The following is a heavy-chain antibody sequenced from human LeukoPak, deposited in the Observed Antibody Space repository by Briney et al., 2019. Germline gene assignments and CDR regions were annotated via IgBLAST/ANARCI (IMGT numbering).Heavy chain of an antibody. V-gene: IGHV4-34*01. CDR3: ARGSTVTQY. Sequence: SQTLSLTSAVYGGSFSGYYWSWLRQPPAKGLDWIGEINHSGSTNYNPSLKSRVTISVDTSKNQFSLKLSSVTAADTAVYYCARGSTVTQYWGQGTLVTVSS. CDR2: INHSGST. J-gene: IGHJ4*02. CDR1: GGSFSGYY. D-gene: IGHD4-17*01.